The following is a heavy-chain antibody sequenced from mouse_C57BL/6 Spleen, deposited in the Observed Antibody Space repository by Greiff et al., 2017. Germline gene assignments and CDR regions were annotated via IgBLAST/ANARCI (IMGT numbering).Heavy chain of an antibody. CDR2: INPGSGGT. CDR1: GYAFTNYL. CDR3: ARSRGD. Sequence: VQLQQSGAELVRPGTSVKVSCKASGYAFTNYLIEWVKQRPGQGLEWIGVINPGSGGTNYNEKFKGKATLTADKSSSTAYMQLSSLTSEDSAVYFCARSRGDWGKGTTLTVSS. J-gene: IGHJ2*01. V-gene: IGHV1-54*01.